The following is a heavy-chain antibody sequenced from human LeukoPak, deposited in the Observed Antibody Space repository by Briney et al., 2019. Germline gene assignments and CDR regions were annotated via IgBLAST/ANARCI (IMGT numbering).Heavy chain of an antibody. J-gene: IGHJ4*02. V-gene: IGHV3-23*01. CDR2: ISGSGGST. CDR3: ATGDGLPDY. CDR1: GFTFSRAW. Sequence: GGSLRLSCAASGFTFSRAWMTWVRQAPGKGLEWVSTISGSGGSTYYADSVKGRFTISRDNSKNTLYLQMNSLRAEDTAVYYCATGDGLPDYWGQGTLVTVSS. D-gene: IGHD5-24*01.